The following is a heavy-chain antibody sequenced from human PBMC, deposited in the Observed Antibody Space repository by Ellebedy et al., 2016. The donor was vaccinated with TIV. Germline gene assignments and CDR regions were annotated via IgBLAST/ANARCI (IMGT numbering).Heavy chain of an antibody. V-gene: IGHV4-31*03. D-gene: IGHD5-12*01. Sequence: SETLSLTXSVSGCSIKSGNYYWIWIRQYPGKGLEWIGFIQNSGSTYYNPSLQSRVTISVDTSKNQFSLNLTSVSAADTAVYYCAREEYSGYGGAYYYYGMDVWGQGTTVTVAS. CDR2: IQNSGST. J-gene: IGHJ6*02. CDR3: AREEYSGYGGAYYYYGMDV. CDR1: GCSIKSGNYY.